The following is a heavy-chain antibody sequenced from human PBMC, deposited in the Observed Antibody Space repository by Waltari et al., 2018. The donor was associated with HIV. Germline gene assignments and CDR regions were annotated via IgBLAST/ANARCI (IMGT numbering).Heavy chain of an antibody. D-gene: IGHD4-17*01. V-gene: IGHV1-18*01. J-gene: IGHJ2*01. CDR1: GKNFTSYG. CDR2: ISAFNGDT. Sequence: QVHLVQSGAEGKKPGASVQVSCKASGKNFTSYGIAWVRQAPGQGLEWMGWISAFNGDTNYAPKLQGRVTMTTDTATTTAYMDLRSLTSDDTAVYYCAMTPTTVVTEGWYFDLWGRGTLVSVSS. CDR3: AMTPTTVVTEGWYFDL.